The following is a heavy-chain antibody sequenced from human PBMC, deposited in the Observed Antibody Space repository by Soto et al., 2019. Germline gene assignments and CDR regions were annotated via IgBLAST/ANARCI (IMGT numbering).Heavy chain of an antibody. CDR1: GYTFTSYG. CDR3: ARSKSLVVAATLGELNWFDP. Sequence: ASMKVSCKASGYTFTSYGISWVRQAPGQGLEWMGWISAYNGNTNYAQKLQGRVTMTTDTSTSTAYMELRSLRSDDTAVYYCARSKSLVVAATLGELNWFDPWGQGTLVTVSS. J-gene: IGHJ5*02. CDR2: ISAYNGNT. D-gene: IGHD2-15*01. V-gene: IGHV1-18*01.